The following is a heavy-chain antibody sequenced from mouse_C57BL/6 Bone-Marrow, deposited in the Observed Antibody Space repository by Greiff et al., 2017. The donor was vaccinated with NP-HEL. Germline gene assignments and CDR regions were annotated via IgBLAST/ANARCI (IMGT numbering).Heavy chain of an antibody. J-gene: IGHJ3*01. CDR1: GFSLTSYG. Sequence: VQLQESGPGLVQPSQSLFITCTVSGFSLTSYGVHWVRQSPGKGLEWLGVIWSGGSTDYNAAFISRLSISKDNSKSQVFFKMNSLQADDTAIYYCAAHYYGLFAYWGQGTLVTVSA. CDR3: AAHYYGLFAY. V-gene: IGHV2-2*01. CDR2: IWSGGST. D-gene: IGHD1-2*01.